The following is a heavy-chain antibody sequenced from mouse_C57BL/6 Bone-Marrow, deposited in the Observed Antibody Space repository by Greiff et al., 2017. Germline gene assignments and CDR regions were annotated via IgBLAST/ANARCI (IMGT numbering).Heavy chain of an antibody. CDR2: ISSGGSYT. CDR3: ARRDYGNYWYFDV. J-gene: IGHJ1*03. V-gene: IGHV5-6*02. D-gene: IGHD2-1*01. CDR1: GFTFSSYG. Sequence: EVKLMESGGDLVKPGGSLKLSCAASGFTFSSYGMSWVRQTPDKRLEWVATISSGGSYTYYPDSVKGRFTISRDNAKNTLYLQMSSLKSEDTAMYYCARRDYGNYWYFDVWGTGTTVTVSS.